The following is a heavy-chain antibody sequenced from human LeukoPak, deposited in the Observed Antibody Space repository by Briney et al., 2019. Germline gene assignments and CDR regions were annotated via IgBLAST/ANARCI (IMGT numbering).Heavy chain of an antibody. Sequence: ASVKVSCKASGYTFTSYGISWVRQAPGQGLEWMGWISAYNGNTNYAQKLQGRVTMTTDTSTSTAYMELRSLRSDDTAVYYCAREGQEYCGGDCFVDYWGQGTLVTVSS. CDR3: AREGQEYCGGDCFVDY. J-gene: IGHJ4*02. D-gene: IGHD2-21*02. CDR2: ISAYNGNT. V-gene: IGHV1-18*01. CDR1: GYTFTSYG.